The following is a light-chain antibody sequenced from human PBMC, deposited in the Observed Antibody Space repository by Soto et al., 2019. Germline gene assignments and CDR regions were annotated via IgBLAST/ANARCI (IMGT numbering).Light chain of an antibody. J-gene: IGLJ2*01. V-gene: IGLV1-47*01. CDR1: SSNIGSNY. CDR3: AAWDDSLSGRL. CDR2: RND. Sequence: QSVLTQPPSASGTPGQRVIISCSGSSSNIGSNYVYWYQQLPGTAPKLLIYRNDQRPSGVPDRFSGSKSGTSASLAISGLRSEDEADYYCAAWDDSLSGRLFGGGTQLTVL.